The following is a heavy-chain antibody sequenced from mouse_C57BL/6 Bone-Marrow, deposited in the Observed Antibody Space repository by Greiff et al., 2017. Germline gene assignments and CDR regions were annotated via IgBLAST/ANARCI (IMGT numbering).Heavy chain of an antibody. CDR2: IYPGSGST. J-gene: IGHJ1*03. CDR1: GYTFTSYW. D-gene: IGHD2-5*01. Sequence: QVHVKQPGAELVKPGASVKMSCKASGYTFTSYWITWVKQRPGQGLAWIGDIYPGSGSTNYNEKFKSKATLTVDTSSSTAYMQLSSLTSEDSAVYYCARPYYSNDWYFDVWGTGTTVTVSS. CDR3: ARPYYSNDWYFDV. V-gene: IGHV1-55*01.